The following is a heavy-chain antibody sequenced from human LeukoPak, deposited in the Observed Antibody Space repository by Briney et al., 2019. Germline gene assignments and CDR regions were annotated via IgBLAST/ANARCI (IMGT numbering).Heavy chain of an antibody. Sequence: GGSLRLSCAASGFTFSSYGMHWARQAPGKGLEWVAVISYDGSNKYYADSVKGRFTISRDNSKNTLYLQMNSLRAEDTAVYYCARESSHTCPFDYWGQGTLVTVSS. CDR3: ARESSHTCPFDY. D-gene: IGHD6-6*01. J-gene: IGHJ4*02. V-gene: IGHV3-30*03. CDR2: ISYDGSNK. CDR1: GFTFSSYG.